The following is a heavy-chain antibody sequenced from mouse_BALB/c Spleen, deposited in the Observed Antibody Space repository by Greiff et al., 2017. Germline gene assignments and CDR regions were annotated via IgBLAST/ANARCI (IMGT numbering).Heavy chain of an antibody. D-gene: IGHD2-3*01. J-gene: IGHJ3*01. Sequence: EGQLQQSGAELVKPGASVKLSCTASGFNIKDTYMHWVKQRPEQGLEWIGRIDPANGNTKYDPKFQGKATITADTSSNTAYLQLSSLTSEDTAVYYCGGRWSAWFAYWGQGTLVTVSA. V-gene: IGHV14-3*02. CDR1: GFNIKDTY. CDR2: IDPANGNT. CDR3: GGRWSAWFAY.